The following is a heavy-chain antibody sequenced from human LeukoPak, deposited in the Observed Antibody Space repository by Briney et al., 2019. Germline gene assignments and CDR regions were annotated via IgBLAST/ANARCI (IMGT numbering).Heavy chain of an antibody. V-gene: IGHV3-7*04. CDR2: LKPDGSGK. CDR1: GFTFSSYW. CDR3: ARATVAAAGDY. J-gene: IGHJ4*02. D-gene: IGHD6-13*01. Sequence: GGSLRLSCAASGFTFSSYWMTWVRQAPGKGLEWVANLKPDGSGKYYVDSVKGRFTISRDNAKNSLFLLMNSLRAEDAAVYYCARATVAAAGDYWGQGTLVTVSS.